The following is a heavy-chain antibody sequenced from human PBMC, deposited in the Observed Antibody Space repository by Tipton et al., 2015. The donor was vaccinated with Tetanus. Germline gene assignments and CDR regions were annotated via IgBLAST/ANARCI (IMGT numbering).Heavy chain of an antibody. Sequence: TLSLTCTISGGSISRFYWGWIWQPPGKALEWIGHAYYSGSANYNPSLKSRITISVDTSSDQFSLRLTSVTAADTAIYYCARFSYDSGGFYSYFDCWGRRTLVAVSS. V-gene: IGHV4-59*01. D-gene: IGHD3-22*01. CDR3: ARFSYDSGGFYSYFDC. CDR1: GGSISRFY. CDR2: AYYSGSA. J-gene: IGHJ4*02.